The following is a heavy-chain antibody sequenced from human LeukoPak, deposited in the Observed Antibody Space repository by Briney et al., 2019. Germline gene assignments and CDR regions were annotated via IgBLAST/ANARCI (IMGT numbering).Heavy chain of an antibody. CDR2: IIPIFGTA. D-gene: IGHD3-22*01. CDR1: GGTFSSYA. V-gene: IGHV1-69*13. Sequence: ASVKVSCKASGGTFSSYAISWARQAPGQGLEWMGGIIPIFGTANYAQKFQGRVTITADESTSTAYMELSSLRSEDTAVYYCARRSSIVVVITGDDAFDIWGQGKMVTVSS. J-gene: IGHJ3*02. CDR3: ARRSSIVVVITGDDAFDI.